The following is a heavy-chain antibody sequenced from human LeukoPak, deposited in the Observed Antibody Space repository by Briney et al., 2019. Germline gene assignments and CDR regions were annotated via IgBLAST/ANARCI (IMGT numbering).Heavy chain of an antibody. J-gene: IGHJ6*03. D-gene: IGHD3-10*01. CDR3: ARGGITTNMDV. Sequence: ASVKVSCKASGYTFTGYYMHWVRQAPGQGLEWMGWISANNGNTNYAQKLQGRVTMTTDTSTSTAYMELRSLRSDDTAVYYCARGGITTNMDVWGKGATVTVSS. CDR1: GYTFTGYY. V-gene: IGHV1-18*04. CDR2: ISANNGNT.